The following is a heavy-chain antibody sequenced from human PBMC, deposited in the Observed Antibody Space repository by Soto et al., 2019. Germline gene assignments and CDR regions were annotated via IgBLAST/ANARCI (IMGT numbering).Heavy chain of an antibody. CDR3: AKAMTTSAWGHFDC. J-gene: IGHJ4*02. CDR2: LIPSGDSI. Sequence: GSLILSCAASGFAVSSYPMNWVRQAPEKGLEWVSVLIPSGDSIYYGDSVKGRVTISRDNSKNTLYLQMNSLRAEDTAVYYCAKAMTTSAWGHFDCWGQGTLVTVSS. V-gene: IGHV3-23*01. D-gene: IGHD4-17*01. CDR1: GFAVSSYP.